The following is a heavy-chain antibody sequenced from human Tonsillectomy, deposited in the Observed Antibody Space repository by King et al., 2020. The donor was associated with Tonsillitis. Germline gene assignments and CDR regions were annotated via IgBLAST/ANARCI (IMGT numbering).Heavy chain of an antibody. CDR1: GASIRSDFHY. D-gene: IGHD3-10*01. CDR2: VSYIGST. CDR3: ARSPLAYGCPACYAYDV. J-gene: IGHJ3*01. Sequence: QLQESGPGLVKPSETLSLTCSVSGASIRSDFHYWTWIRQPPGKGLEWIGSVSYIGSTDSNPSLKSRVTLSVDTSKNQFSLDLISLTAADTAVDYCARSPLAYGCPACYAYDVWGQGTMVTVSS. V-gene: IGHV4-39*07.